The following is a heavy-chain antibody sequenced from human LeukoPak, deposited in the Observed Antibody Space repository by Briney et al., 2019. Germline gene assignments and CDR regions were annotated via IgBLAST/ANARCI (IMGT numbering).Heavy chain of an antibody. CDR3: ARRTLYSSGYVFGHPSEPFYFDF. Sequence: SVKLSCTASGYTFTRYGINWVRQAPGQRHEWVGCISVYNGAKIYPRELTGRISLTTSPATNSAYMELRSLRSDDTSIYGCARRTLYSSGYVFGHPSEPFYFDFWGRGTLVTVSS. CDR2: ISVYNGAK. V-gene: IGHV1-18*01. CDR1: GYTFTRYG. D-gene: IGHD3-22*01. J-gene: IGHJ4*02.